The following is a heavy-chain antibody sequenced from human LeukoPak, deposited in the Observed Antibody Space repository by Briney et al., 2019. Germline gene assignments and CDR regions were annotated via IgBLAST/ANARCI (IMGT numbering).Heavy chain of an antibody. CDR2: ISSSSSTI. V-gene: IGHV3-48*01. Sequence: GGSLRLSCAASGFTFSSYSMSWIRQAPGKGLEWVSYISSSSSTIYYADSVKGRFTISRDNAKNSLYLKMNSLRAEDTAVYYCARGSGYSSSWYEMSFTWFDPWGQGTLVTVSS. D-gene: IGHD6-13*01. CDR3: ARGSGYSSSWYEMSFTWFDP. J-gene: IGHJ5*02. CDR1: GFTFSSYS.